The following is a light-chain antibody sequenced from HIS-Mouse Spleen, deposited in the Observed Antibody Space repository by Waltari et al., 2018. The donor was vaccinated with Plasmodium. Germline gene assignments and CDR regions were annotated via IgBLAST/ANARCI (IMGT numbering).Light chain of an antibody. J-gene: IGKJ4*01. Sequence: EIVMTQSPATLSVSPGERATLPCRASQSVSSNLAWYQQKPGQAPRLLIYGASTRATGIPARFSGSGSGTEFTLTISSMQSEDFAVYDCQQYNNWPLTFGGGTKVEIK. CDR2: GAS. V-gene: IGKV3-15*01. CDR3: QQYNNWPLT. CDR1: QSVSSN.